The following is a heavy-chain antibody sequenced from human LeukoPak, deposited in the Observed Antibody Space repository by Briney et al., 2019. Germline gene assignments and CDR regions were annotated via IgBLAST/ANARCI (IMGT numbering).Heavy chain of an antibody. D-gene: IGHD3-10*01. CDR2: ISGSGGST. V-gene: IGHV3-23*01. Sequence: GGSLRLSCAASGFTFSSYAMSWVRQAPGKGLEWVSAISGSGGSTYYADSVKGRFTISRDNSKNTLYLQMNSLRAGDTAVYYCARGAYGSGSYGDNWFDPWGQGTLVTVSS. CDR3: ARGAYGSGSYGDNWFDP. CDR1: GFTFSSYA. J-gene: IGHJ5*02.